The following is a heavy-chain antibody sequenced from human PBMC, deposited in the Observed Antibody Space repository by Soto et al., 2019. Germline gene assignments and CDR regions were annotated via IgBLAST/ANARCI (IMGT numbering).Heavy chain of an antibody. D-gene: IGHD3-9*01. Sequence: SETLSLTCAVSGGSISSGGYSWSWIRQPPGKGLEWIGYIYHSGSTYYNPSLKSRVTISVDRSKNQFSLKLSSVTAADTAVYYCARASNYDILTGYYEEGYYFDYWGQGTLVTVSS. V-gene: IGHV4-30-2*01. J-gene: IGHJ4*02. CDR3: ARASNYDILTGYYEEGYYFDY. CDR1: GGSISSGGYS. CDR2: IYHSGST.